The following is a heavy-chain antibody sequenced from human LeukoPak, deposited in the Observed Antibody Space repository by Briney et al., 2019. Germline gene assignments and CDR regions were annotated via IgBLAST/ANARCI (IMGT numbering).Heavy chain of an antibody. CDR1: GYSFPSDW. D-gene: IGHD6-13*01. CDR2: IYPGDSDT. J-gene: IGHJ4*02. Sequence: GESLKISRKGSGYSFPSDWIGWVRQMPGKGLEWMGSIYPGDSDTTYNPSFQGQAPISADKSISTAYLQWSSLKASDTAMYYCARHPGYSSSRTTFDYWGQGTLVTVSS. CDR3: ARHPGYSSSRTTFDY. V-gene: IGHV5-51*01.